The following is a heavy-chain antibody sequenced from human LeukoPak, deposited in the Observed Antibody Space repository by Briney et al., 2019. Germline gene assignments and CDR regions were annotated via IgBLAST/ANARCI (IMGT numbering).Heavy chain of an antibody. CDR1: GGSVSSGSYY. Sequence: PSETLSLTCTVSGGSVSSGSYYWSWIRQPPGKGLEWIGSIYYSGSTYYNPSLKSRVTISVDTSKNQFSLKLSSVTAADTAVYYCARAGSSIDYWGQGTLVTVSS. CDR2: IYYSGST. J-gene: IGHJ4*02. V-gene: IGHV4-39*01. CDR3: ARAGSSIDY.